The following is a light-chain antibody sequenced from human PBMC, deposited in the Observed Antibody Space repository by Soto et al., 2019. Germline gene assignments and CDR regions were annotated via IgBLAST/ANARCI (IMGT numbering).Light chain of an antibody. CDR3: QQRSNWPIT. CDR1: QSVINNS. Sequence: EIVLTQPPGTLSLSPGERATLSCRASQSVINNSLAWYQQKAGQAPRLLIYDASNRATGIPARFSGSGSGTDFTLTISSLAPEDFAVYYCQQRSNWPITIGQGTRLE. V-gene: IGKV3-11*01. CDR2: DAS. J-gene: IGKJ5*01.